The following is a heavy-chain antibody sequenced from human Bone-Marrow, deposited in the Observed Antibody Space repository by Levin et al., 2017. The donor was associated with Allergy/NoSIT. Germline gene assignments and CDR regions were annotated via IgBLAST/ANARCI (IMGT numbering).Heavy chain of an antibody. CDR2: MNPNSGNT. J-gene: IGHJ6*02. Sequence: ASVKVSCKASGYTFTSYDINWVRQATGQGLEWMGWMNPNSGNTGYAQKFQGRVTMTRNTSISTAYMELSSLRSEDTAVYYCARVYGGNVYYDDGMDVWGQGTTVTVSS. V-gene: IGHV1-8*01. CDR3: ARVYGGNVYYDDGMDV. CDR1: GYTFTSYD. D-gene: IGHD4-23*01.